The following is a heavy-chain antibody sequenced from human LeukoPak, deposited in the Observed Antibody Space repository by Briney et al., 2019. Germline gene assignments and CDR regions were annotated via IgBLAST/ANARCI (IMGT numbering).Heavy chain of an antibody. J-gene: IGHJ5*02. CDR1: GGTFSSYA. V-gene: IGHV1-69*05. Sequence: ASVKVSGKASGGTFSSYAISWVRQAPGQGLEWMGGIIPIFGTANYAQKFQGRVTITTDESTSTAYMELSSLRSEDTAVYYCARDLYIGYDSPSLLFDPWGQGTLVTVSS. D-gene: IGHD3-22*01. CDR2: IIPIFGTA. CDR3: ARDLYIGYDSPSLLFDP.